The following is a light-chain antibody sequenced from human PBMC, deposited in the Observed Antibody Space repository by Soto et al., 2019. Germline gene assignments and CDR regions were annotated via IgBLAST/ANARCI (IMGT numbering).Light chain of an antibody. CDR2: GAS. V-gene: IGKV1-39*01. J-gene: IGKJ2*01. Sequence: DIQMTQSPSSLSASVGDRVTITCRASQSISSHLNWYQQKPGKSPELLIYGASNLQSGVPARFSGSGSVTDFTLTISTLQFGDFATYYCQRSNNAPYALGQGTTLEIK. CDR3: QRSNNAPYA. CDR1: QSISSH.